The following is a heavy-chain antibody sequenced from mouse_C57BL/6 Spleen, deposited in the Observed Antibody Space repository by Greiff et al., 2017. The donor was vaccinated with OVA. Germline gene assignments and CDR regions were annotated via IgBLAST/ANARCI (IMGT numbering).Heavy chain of an antibody. CDR1: GFTFSSYA. V-gene: IGHV5-4*03. D-gene: IGHD1-1*01. CDR3: ARKGPYFPYYCDD. Sequence: EVMLVESGGGLVKPGGSLKLSCAASGFTFSSYAMSWVRQTPEKRLEWVATISDGGSYTYYPDNVKGRFTISRDNAKNNLYLQRSHLKSEDTAMYYGARKGPYFPYYCDDWGQGTTRTVSS. J-gene: IGHJ2*01. CDR2: ISDGGSYT.